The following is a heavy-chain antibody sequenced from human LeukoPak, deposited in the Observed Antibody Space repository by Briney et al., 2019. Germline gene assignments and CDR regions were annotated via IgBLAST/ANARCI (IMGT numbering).Heavy chain of an antibody. D-gene: IGHD1-26*01. CDR2: ISYSGST. V-gene: IGHV4-39*07. J-gene: IGHJ5*02. CDR1: GGSISSGSYL. CDR3: ARWVGNRNWFDP. Sequence: PSETLSLTRTVSGGSISSGSYLWGCIRQSPGKGLEWIGSISYSGSTYYNPSLKTRVTVSVDTSKNQFSLKVTSVTAADTAVYYCARWVGNRNWFDPWGQGTLVTLSS.